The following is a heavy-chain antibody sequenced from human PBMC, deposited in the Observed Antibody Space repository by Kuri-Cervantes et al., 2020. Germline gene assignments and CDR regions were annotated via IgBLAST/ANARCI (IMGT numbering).Heavy chain of an antibody. CDR3: AKANGDPGFGSYFDY. J-gene: IGHJ4*02. Sequence: GGSLRLSCAAPGFTFDDYAMHWVRQAPGKGLEWVSGISWNSGSIGYADSVKGRFTISRDNAKNSLYLQMNSLRAEDTALYYCAKANGDPGFGSYFDYWGQGTLVTVSS. CDR2: ISWNSGSI. D-gene: IGHD4-17*01. CDR1: GFTFDDYA. V-gene: IGHV3-9*01.